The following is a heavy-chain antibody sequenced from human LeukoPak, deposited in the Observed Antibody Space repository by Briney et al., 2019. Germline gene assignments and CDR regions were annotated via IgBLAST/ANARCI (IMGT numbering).Heavy chain of an antibody. V-gene: IGHV1-69*13. CDR3: ARGETFDY. CDR2: IIPIFGTA. CDR1: GGTFSSYA. Sequence: PQASVNVSCTASGGTFSSYAISWVRQAPGQGLGWMGGIIPIFGTANYAQKFQGRVTITADESTSTAYMELSSLRSEDTAVYYCARGETFDYWGQGTLVTVSS. D-gene: IGHD3-16*01. J-gene: IGHJ4*02.